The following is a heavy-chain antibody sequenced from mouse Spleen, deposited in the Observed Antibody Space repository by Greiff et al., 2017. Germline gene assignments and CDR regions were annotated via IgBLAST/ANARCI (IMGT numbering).Heavy chain of an antibody. D-gene: IGHD1-1*01. J-gene: IGHJ1*01. Sequence: VQLQQSGPVLVKPGASVKMSCKASGYTFTDYYMNWVKQSHGKSLEWIGVINPYNGGTSYNQKFKGKATLTVDKSSSTAYMELNSLTSEDSAVYYCARRRAHYYGSRGYFDVWGAGTTVTVSS. CDR1: GYTFTDYY. CDR2: INPYNGGT. CDR3: ARRRAHYYGSRGYFDV. V-gene: IGHV1-19*01.